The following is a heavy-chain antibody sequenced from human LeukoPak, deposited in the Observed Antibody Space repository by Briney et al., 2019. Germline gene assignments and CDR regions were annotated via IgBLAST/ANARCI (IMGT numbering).Heavy chain of an antibody. CDR3: AKVLGIAAVEGDY. V-gene: IGHV3-23*01. CDR2: IRGSGGST. J-gene: IGHJ4*02. CDR1: GFTFSSYA. Sequence: SGGSLRLSCAASGFTFSSYAMSWVRQAPGKGLEWVSAIRGSGGSTYYADSVKGRFTISRDNSKNTLYLQMNSLRAEDTAVYYCAKVLGIAAVEGDYWGQGTLVTVSS. D-gene: IGHD6-13*01.